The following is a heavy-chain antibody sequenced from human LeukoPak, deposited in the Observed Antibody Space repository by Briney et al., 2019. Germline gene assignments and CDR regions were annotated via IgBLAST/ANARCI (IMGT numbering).Heavy chain of an antibody. CDR2: ISSSSSYI. J-gene: IGHJ4*02. D-gene: IGHD2-2*02. CDR1: GFTFSSYS. V-gene: IGHV3-21*01. Sequence: GGSLRLSCAASGFTFSSYSMNWVRQAPGKGLEWVSSISSSSSYIYYADSVKGRFTISRDNAKNSLYLQMNSLRAEDTAVYYCAGLEEYCSSTSCYIDYWGQGTLVTVSS. CDR3: AGLEEYCSSTSCYIDY.